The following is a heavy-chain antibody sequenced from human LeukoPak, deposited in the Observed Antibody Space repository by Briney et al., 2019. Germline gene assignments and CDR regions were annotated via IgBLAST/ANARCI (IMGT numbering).Heavy chain of an antibody. D-gene: IGHD2-21*02. Sequence: SETLSLTCAVSGVSISSSNWWSWVRQPPGKGPEWIGEIYHSGSTNYNPSLKSRVTISVDKSKNQFSLKLSSVTAADTAVYYCARTGEAYCGGDCILSYGMDVWGKGTTVTVSS. CDR3: ARTGEAYCGGDCILSYGMDV. CDR1: GVSISSSNW. J-gene: IGHJ6*04. CDR2: IYHSGST. V-gene: IGHV4-4*02.